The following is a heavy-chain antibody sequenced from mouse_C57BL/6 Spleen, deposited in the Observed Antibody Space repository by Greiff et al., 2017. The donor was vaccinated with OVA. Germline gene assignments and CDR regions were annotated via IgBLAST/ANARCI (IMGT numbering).Heavy chain of an antibody. V-gene: IGHV5-9-1*02. J-gene: IGHJ1*03. CDR2: ISSGGDYI. CDR3: TRDITTVPLWYFDV. CDR1: GFTFSSYA. Sequence: DVHLVESGEGLVKPGGSLKLSCAASGFTFSSYAMSWVRQTPEKRLEWVAYISSGGDYIYYADTVKGRFTISRDNARNTLYLQMSSLKSEDTAMYYCTRDITTVPLWYFDVWGTGTTVTVSS. D-gene: IGHD1-1*01.